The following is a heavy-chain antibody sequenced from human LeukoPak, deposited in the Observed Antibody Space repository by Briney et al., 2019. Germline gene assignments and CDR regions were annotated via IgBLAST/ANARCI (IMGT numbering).Heavy chain of an antibody. D-gene: IGHD3-3*01. V-gene: IGHV4-4*07. Sequence: SETLSLTCTVSGGSISSYYRSWIRQPAGQGLEWIGRIYTSGSTNYNPSLKSRVTMSVDTSKNQFSLKLSSVTAADTAVYYRARVVLYDFWSGALDYWGQGTLVTVSS. J-gene: IGHJ4*02. CDR3: ARVVLYDFWSGALDY. CDR1: GGSISSYY. CDR2: IYTSGST.